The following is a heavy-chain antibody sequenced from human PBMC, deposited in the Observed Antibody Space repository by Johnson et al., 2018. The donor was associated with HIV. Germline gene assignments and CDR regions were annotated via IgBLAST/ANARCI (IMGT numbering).Heavy chain of an antibody. Sequence: QVQLLESGGGLVQPGGSLRLSCAASGFTVSSNYMSWVRQAPGKGLEWVSYISSSGSTIYYADSVKGRFTISRDNAKNSLFLQMNSLRAEDTAVYYCARDSTPWGDDYVDYAFDIWGQGTVVTVSS. CDR2: ISSSGSTI. CDR1: GFTVSSNY. D-gene: IGHD4-17*01. V-gene: IGHV3-11*04. J-gene: IGHJ3*02. CDR3: ARDSTPWGDDYVDYAFDI.